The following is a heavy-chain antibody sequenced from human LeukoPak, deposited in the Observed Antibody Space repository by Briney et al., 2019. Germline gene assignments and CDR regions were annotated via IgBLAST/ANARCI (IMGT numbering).Heavy chain of an antibody. CDR2: IYYSGST. D-gene: IGHD5-24*01. J-gene: IGHJ4*02. Sequence: SETLSLTCTVSGGSISSYYWSWIRQPPGKGLEWIGYIYYSGSTYYNPSLKSRVTISVDTSKNQFSLKLSSVTAADTAVYYCAREREGDFDYWGQGTLVTVSS. CDR1: GGSISSYY. CDR3: AREREGDFDY. V-gene: IGHV4-59*01.